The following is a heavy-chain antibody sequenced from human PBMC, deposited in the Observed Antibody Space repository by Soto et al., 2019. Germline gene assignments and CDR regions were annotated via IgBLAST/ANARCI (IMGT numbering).Heavy chain of an antibody. J-gene: IGHJ4*02. V-gene: IGHV3-21*01. CDR1: GFAFSNYG. D-gene: IGHD2-2*01. CDR2: ISKSDYT. Sequence: PGGSLRLSCTVSGFAFSNYGINWVRQAPGKGLEWVSSISKSDYTYYSDSVKGRFTISRDNAKNSVSLQMNTLRVEDTAVYYCAREVSIVIPAVSDFWGQGTLVTVSS. CDR3: AREVSIVIPAVSDF.